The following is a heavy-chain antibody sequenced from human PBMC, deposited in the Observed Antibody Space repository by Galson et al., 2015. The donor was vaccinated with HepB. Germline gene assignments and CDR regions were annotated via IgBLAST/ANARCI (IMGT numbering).Heavy chain of an antibody. J-gene: IGHJ6*02. V-gene: IGHV3-66*01. D-gene: IGHD5-18*01. Sequence: SLRHSCAASGFTVTSNYLSCARQAPGKGLEWVSVIYSGGSTYYADSVKGRFTISRDNSKNTLYLQMNSLRAEDTAVYYCARDPRGYSYGYYYGMDVWGQGTTVTVSS. CDR1: GFTVTSNY. CDR2: IYSGGST. CDR3: ARDPRGYSYGYYYGMDV.